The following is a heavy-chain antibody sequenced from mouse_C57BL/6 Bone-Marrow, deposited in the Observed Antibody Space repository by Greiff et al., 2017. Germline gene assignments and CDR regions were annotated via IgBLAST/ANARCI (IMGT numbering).Heavy chain of an antibody. CDR2: IDPSDSET. Sequence: VQLQQPGAELVRPGSSVKLSCKASGYTFTSYWMHWVKQRPIQGLEWIGNIDPSDSETHYNQKFKDKATLTVDKSSSTAYMQLSSLTSEDSAVYYCAIITTVVALDYWGQGTTLTVSS. J-gene: IGHJ2*01. CDR3: AIITTVVALDY. D-gene: IGHD1-1*01. CDR1: GYTFTSYW. V-gene: IGHV1-52*01.